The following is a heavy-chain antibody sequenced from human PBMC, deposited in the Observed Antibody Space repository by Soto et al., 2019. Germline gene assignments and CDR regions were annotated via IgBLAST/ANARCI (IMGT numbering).Heavy chain of an antibody. D-gene: IGHD1-26*01. CDR3: ARDGREASGMDV. Sequence: XETLSLTCTVSGGSISSHYWSWVRQAPGKGLEWIGHIYYRGSTNYNPSLGSRSTISVDASKSQFSLKLNSVTTADTAVYYCARDGREASGMDVWGQGTKVTVSS. V-gene: IGHV4-59*11. CDR1: GGSISSHY. CDR2: IYYRGST. J-gene: IGHJ6*02.